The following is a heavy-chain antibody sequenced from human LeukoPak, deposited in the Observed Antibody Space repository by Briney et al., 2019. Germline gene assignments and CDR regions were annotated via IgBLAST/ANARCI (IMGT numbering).Heavy chain of an antibody. CDR1: GGSISSGGYY. CDR2: IYYGGST. D-gene: IGHD3-3*01. CDR3: ARIKTYYDFWSGYYFGFDP. Sequence: PSETLSLTCTVSGGSISSGGYYWSWIRQHPGKGLEWIGYIYYGGSTYYNPSLKSRVTISVDTSKNQFSLKLSSVTAADTAVYYCARIKTYYDFWSGYYFGFDPWGQGTLVTVSS. V-gene: IGHV4-31*03. J-gene: IGHJ5*02.